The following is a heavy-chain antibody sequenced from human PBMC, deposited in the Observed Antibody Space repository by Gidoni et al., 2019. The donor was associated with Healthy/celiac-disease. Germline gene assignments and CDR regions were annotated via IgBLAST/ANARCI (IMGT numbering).Heavy chain of an antibody. V-gene: IGHV3-30-3*01. CDR1: GFTFSSYA. CDR3: ARGREEIVVVVAATN. Sequence: QVQLVESGGGVVQPGRSLRLSCAASGFTFSSYAMHWVRQAPGKGLEWVAVISYDGSNKYYADSVKGRFTISRDNSKNTLYLQMNSLRAEDTAVYYCARGREEIVVVVAATNWGQGTLVTVSS. D-gene: IGHD2-15*01. J-gene: IGHJ4*02. CDR2: ISYDGSNK.